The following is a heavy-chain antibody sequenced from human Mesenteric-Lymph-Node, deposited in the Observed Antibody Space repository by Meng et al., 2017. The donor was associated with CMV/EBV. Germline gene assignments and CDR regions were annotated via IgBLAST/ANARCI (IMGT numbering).Heavy chain of an antibody. Sequence: GESLKISCAASGFTFSSYAMSWVRQAPGKGLEWVSAISGSGGSTYYADSVKGRFTISRDNAKNTLYLQMNSLRAEDTAVYYCARQGVPATIMKGFDIWGQGTMVTVSS. V-gene: IGHV3-23*01. D-gene: IGHD2-2*02. CDR3: ARQGVPATIMKGFDI. CDR1: GFTFSSYA. J-gene: IGHJ3*02. CDR2: ISGSGGST.